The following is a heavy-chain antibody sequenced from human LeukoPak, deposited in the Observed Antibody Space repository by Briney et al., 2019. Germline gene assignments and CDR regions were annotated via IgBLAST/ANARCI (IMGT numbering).Heavy chain of an antibody. J-gene: IGHJ3*02. CDR1: GVSISTHY. Sequence: SETLSLTCNVSGVSISTHYWSWIRQSPGKGLEWIGYIYHNGITNYNPSLKSRVTISIDTSRNQFSLKLNSVTAADTAVYYCAKSNGYGLIDIWGQGTMVTVSS. V-gene: IGHV4-59*11. D-gene: IGHD3-10*01. CDR3: AKSNGYGLIDI. CDR2: IYHNGIT.